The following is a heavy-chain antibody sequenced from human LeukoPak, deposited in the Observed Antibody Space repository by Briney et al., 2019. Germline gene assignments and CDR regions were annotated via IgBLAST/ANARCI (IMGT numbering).Heavy chain of an antibody. CDR3: ARQTYGDFDY. CDR2: ISSSSSTI. CDR1: GFTFSSYS. D-gene: IGHD4-17*01. V-gene: IGHV3-48*01. Sequence: GGSLRLSCAASGFTFSSYSMNWVRQAPGKGLEWVSYISSSSSTIYYADSVKGRFTISRDNAKNSLYLQMDSLRAEDTAVYYCARQTYGDFDYWGQGTLVTVSS. J-gene: IGHJ4*02.